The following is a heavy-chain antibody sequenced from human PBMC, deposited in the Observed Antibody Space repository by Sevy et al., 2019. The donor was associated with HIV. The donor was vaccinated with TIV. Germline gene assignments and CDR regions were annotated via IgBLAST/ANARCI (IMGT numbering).Heavy chain of an antibody. V-gene: IGHV3-7*01. CDR1: GFTFSSYW. Sequence: GGSLRLSCAASGFTFSSYWMSWVRQAPGKGLEWVANIKQDGSEKYYVDSVKGRFTISRDNAKNSLYLQMNSLRAEDTALYYCARYCSGGSCPGFDYWGQGTLVTVSS. CDR3: ARYCSGGSCPGFDY. D-gene: IGHD2-15*01. J-gene: IGHJ4*02. CDR2: IKQDGSEK.